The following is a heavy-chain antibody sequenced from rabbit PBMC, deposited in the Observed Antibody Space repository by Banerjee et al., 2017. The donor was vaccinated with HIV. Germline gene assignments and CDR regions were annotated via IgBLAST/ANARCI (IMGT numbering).Heavy chain of an antibody. D-gene: IGHD1-1*01. Sequence: QEQLEESGGDLVQPEGSLTLTCTASGLDFSSSYWICWVRQAPGKGLEWIACIYTGSSGFTYYASWANGRFTISSHNAQNTLYLQLNSLTAADTATYFCARDRVSGSGYGTLFNLWGPGTLVTVS. CDR2: IYTGSSGFT. J-gene: IGHJ4*01. CDR3: ARDRVSGSGYGTLFNL. CDR1: GLDFSSSYW. V-gene: IGHV1S45*01.